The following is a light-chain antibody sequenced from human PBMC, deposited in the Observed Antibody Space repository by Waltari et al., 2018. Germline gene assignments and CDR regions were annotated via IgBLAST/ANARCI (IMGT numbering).Light chain of an antibody. J-gene: IGLJ2*01. CDR2: EVD. V-gene: IGLV2-8*01. CDR1: SSDIGAYKY. CDR3: SSYAGSNKLI. Sequence: QSALTQPPSASGSPGQTVIISCTGTSSDIGAYKYVSWSQQIPGRAPALIIYEVDRRPPGVPDRFSGSKSGNTASLTGSGLQTEDEGDYYCSSYAGSNKLIFGGVTKLTVL.